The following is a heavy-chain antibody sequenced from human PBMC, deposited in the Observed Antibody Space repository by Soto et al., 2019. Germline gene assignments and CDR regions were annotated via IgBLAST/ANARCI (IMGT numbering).Heavy chain of an antibody. CDR3: ARASLGVVFDY. Sequence: SETLSLTCAVSGGSISSGGYSWCWIRQPPGKGLEWIGYIYHSGSTYYNPSLKSRVTISVDRSKNQFSLKLSSVTAADTAVYYCARASLGVVFDYWGQGTLVTVSS. CDR1: GGSISSGGYS. J-gene: IGHJ4*02. V-gene: IGHV4-30-2*01. D-gene: IGHD2-15*01. CDR2: IYHSGST.